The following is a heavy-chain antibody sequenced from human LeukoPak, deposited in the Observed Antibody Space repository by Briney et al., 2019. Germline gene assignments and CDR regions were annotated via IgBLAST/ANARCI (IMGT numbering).Heavy chain of an antibody. CDR1: GFTLSDYW. CDR2: IKSDGSST. J-gene: IGHJ4*02. Sequence: GGSLRLSCAASGFTLSDYWMHWVRHAPGKGLVWVSRIKSDGSSTSYADSVKGRFTITRDSAKNTLYLQMNSLRAEDTAVYYCARGTGNYYGYWGQGTLVTVSS. V-gene: IGHV3-74*01. CDR3: ARGTGNYYGY. D-gene: IGHD3/OR15-3a*01.